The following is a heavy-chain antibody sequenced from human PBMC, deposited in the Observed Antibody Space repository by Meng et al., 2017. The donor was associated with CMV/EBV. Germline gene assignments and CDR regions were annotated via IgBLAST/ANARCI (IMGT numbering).Heavy chain of an antibody. J-gene: IGHJ3*02. D-gene: IGHD3-3*01. Sequence: SETLSLTCTVSGGSASSGSYYWSWIRQPPGKGLEWIGYIYYSGSTNYNPSLKSRVTISVDTSKNQFSLKLSSVTAADTAVYCCASSVNYDFWSGDAFDIWGQGTMVTVSS. V-gene: IGHV4-61*01. CDR3: ASSVNYDFWSGDAFDI. CDR1: GGSASSGSYY. CDR2: IYYSGST.